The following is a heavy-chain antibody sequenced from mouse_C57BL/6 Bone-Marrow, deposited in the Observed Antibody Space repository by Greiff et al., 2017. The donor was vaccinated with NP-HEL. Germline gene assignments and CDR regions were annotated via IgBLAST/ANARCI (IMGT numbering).Heavy chain of an antibody. CDR1: GYTFTDYY. V-gene: IGHV1-75*01. Sequence: VKLLESGPELVKPGASVKISCKASGYTFTDYYINWVKQRPGQGLEWIGWIFPGSGSTYYNEKFKGKATFTVDKSSSTAYMLLSSLTSEDSAVYYCARDDYDDDEGYFDVWGTGTTVTVSS. CDR3: ARDDYDDDEGYFDV. CDR2: IFPGSGST. J-gene: IGHJ1*03. D-gene: IGHD2-4*01.